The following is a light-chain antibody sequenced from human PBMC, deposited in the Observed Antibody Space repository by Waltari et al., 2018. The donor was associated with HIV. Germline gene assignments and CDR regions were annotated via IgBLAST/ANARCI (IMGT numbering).Light chain of an antibody. Sequence: SYELTQSPSVSVSPGQTASITCSGAKLGDTYVSWYQQKPGQSPVLVIYQSSKRPSEIPERFSGSNSGDTATLTISGTQAVEEADYYCQAWDSSSAVVFGGGTKLTVL. CDR1: KLGDTY. CDR2: QSS. J-gene: IGLJ2*01. V-gene: IGLV3-1*01. CDR3: QAWDSSSAVV.